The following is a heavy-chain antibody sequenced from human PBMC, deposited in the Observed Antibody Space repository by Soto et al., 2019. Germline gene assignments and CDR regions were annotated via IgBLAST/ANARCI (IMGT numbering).Heavy chain of an antibody. CDR3: AILSN. Sequence: EVQLVETGGGLIQPGGSLRLSCAASGFTVSSNYMNWVRQAPGKGLEWVSIIYSDGTTSYADSVKGRFTISRDNFKNTLHLQMNRLRAEGTAVYYCAILSNWGQGTLVTVSS. V-gene: IGHV3-53*02. CDR1: GFTVSSNY. D-gene: IGHD2-15*01. J-gene: IGHJ4*02. CDR2: IYSDGTT.